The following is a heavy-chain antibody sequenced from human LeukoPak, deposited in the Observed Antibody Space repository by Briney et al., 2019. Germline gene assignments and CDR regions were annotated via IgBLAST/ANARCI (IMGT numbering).Heavy chain of an antibody. D-gene: IGHD3-22*01. CDR3: AREKRSYYDSSGYPDY. J-gene: IGHJ4*02. CDR2: ISSSGSTI. CDR1: GFTFSSYE. Sequence: GGSLRLSCAASGFTFSSYEMNWVRQAPGKGLEWVSYISSSGSTIYYADSVKGRFTISRDNAKNSLYLQMNSLRAEDTAVYYCAREKRSYYDSSGYPDYWGQGTLVTVSS. V-gene: IGHV3-48*03.